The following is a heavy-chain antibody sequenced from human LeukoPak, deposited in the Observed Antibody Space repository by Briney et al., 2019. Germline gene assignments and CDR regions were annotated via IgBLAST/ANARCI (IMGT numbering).Heavy chain of an antibody. V-gene: IGHV3-48*01. D-gene: IGHD1-14*01. CDR2: ISSSSSTI. Sequence: PGGSLRLSCAASGFTFSSYSMNWVRQAPGKGLEWVSYISSSSSTIYYADSVKGRFTISRDNAKNSLYLQMNSLRAEDTAVYYCARSEGKGVVDYWGQGTLVTVSS. J-gene: IGHJ4*02. CDR1: GFTFSSYS. CDR3: ARSEGKGVVDY.